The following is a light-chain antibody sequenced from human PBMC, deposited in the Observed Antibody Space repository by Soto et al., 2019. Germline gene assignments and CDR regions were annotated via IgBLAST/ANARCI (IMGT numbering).Light chain of an antibody. Sequence: QSALTQPPSASRSPGQSVTISCTGTSSDVGAYNDVSWYQQYPGKAPKLMIYEVSKRPSGVPDRFSGSKSGKTASLTVSGLQPEDEAAYYCTSYAGSNIWVFGGGTKVTVL. CDR3: TSYAGSNIWV. J-gene: IGLJ3*02. CDR2: EVS. CDR1: SSDVGAYND. V-gene: IGLV2-8*01.